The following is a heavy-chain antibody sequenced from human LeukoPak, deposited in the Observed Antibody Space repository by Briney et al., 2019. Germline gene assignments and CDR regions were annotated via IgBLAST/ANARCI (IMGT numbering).Heavy chain of an antibody. D-gene: IGHD4-17*01. CDR2: IWYDGSNK. J-gene: IGHJ6*02. CDR3: ARGTNTVTTFTYYYYYGMDV. V-gene: IGHV3-33*01. Sequence: PGGSLRLSCAASGFTFSSYGMHWVRQAPGKGLEWVAVIWYDGSNKYYADSVKGRFTISRDNSKNTLYLQMNSLRAEDTAVYYCARGTNTVTTFTYYYYYGMDVWGQGTTVTVSS. CDR1: GFTFSSYG.